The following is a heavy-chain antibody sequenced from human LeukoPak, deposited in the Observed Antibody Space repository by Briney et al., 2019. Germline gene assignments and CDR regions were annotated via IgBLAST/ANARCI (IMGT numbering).Heavy chain of an antibody. J-gene: IGHJ4*02. CDR2: IYYGGNT. V-gene: IGHV4-61*01. CDR1: GDSVSSSNYY. CDR3: ARAPHYYDSSGSPFDY. Sequence: SETLSLTCAVSGDSVSSSNYYWSWIRQPPGKGLEWIGYIYYGGNTNYNPSLQSRVTISVDTSKSQFSLKLSSVTAADTAVYYCARAPHYYDSSGSPFDYWGQGTLVTVSS. D-gene: IGHD3-22*01.